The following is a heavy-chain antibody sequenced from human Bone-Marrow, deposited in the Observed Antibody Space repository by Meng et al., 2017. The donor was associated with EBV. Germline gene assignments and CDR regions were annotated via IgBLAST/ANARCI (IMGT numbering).Heavy chain of an antibody. CDR3: SRDLAGPYDD. Sequence: VQLVESGGVLVQSGGSVSLSCATSGFTFSSFWMHWVRQAPGKGLEWISRTNEDGRTTTYADSVRGRFTISRDNTKNTLYLQMNSLRVEDTAQYFCSRDLAGPYDDWGQGTLVTVAS. J-gene: IGHJ4*02. CDR1: GFTFSSFW. CDR2: TNEDGRTT. D-gene: IGHD3-3*02. V-gene: IGHV3-74*01.